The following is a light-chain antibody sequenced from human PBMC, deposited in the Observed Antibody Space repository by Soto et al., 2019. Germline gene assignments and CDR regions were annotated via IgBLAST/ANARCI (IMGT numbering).Light chain of an antibody. J-gene: IGKJ1*01. CDR3: HQYHNFPRT. CDR2: KAS. CDR1: QSIRNY. Sequence: DIQMTQFPSSLSASVGDRVTITCRASQSIRNYLHWYQQKPGKAPKLLIYKASTLESGVPSRFSGSGSGTEFTLTVSSLQPDDFATYYCHQYHNFPRTFGQGTKVDI. V-gene: IGKV1-5*03.